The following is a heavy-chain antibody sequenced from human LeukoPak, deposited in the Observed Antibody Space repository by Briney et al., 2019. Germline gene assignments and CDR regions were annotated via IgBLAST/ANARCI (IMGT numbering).Heavy chain of an antibody. J-gene: IGHJ1*01. CDR2: INTDGSNI. D-gene: IGHD3-10*01. V-gene: IGHV3-74*01. Sequence: GGSLRLSCAASGFTFSSYWMHWVRQAPRKGLVWVSSINTDGSNIVYADSLEGRFTISGDNAENTLSLHMNSVRAEDAAVYYCAIGRWSYQEYWGQGTLVTVSS. CDR1: GFTFSSYW. CDR3: AIGRWSYQEY.